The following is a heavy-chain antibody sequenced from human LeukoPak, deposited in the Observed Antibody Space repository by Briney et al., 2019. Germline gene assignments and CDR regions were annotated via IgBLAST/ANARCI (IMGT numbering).Heavy chain of an antibody. CDR1: GFTFSSYW. CDR3: AKAEAGEHIVVVTAIHYFDY. CDR2: ISYDGSNK. J-gene: IGHJ4*02. V-gene: IGHV3-30*18. Sequence: GGSLRLSCAASGFTFSSYWMHWVRQAPGKGLEWVAVISYDGSNKYYADSVKGRFTISRDNSKNTLYLQMNSLRAEDTAVYYCAKAEAGEHIVVVTAIHYFDYWGQGTLVTVSS. D-gene: IGHD2-21*02.